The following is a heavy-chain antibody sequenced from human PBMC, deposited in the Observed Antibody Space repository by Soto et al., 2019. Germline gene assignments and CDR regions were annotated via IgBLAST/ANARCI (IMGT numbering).Heavy chain of an antibody. CDR1: GGSISSSSYY. J-gene: IGHJ4*02. CDR2: IYYSGST. CDR3: ASYRPYYDSSGYYNY. D-gene: IGHD3-22*01. Sequence: SETLSLTCTVSGGSISSSSYYWGWIRQPPGKGLEWIGSIYYSGSTYYNPSLKSRVTISVDTSKNQFSLKLSSVTAADTAVYYCASYRPYYDSSGYYNYWGQGTLVTV. V-gene: IGHV4-39*01.